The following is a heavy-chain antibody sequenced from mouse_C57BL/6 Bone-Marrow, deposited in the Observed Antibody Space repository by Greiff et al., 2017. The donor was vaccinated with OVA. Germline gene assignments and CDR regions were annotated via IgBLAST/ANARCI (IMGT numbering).Heavy chain of an antibody. J-gene: IGHJ2*01. D-gene: IGHD3-2*02. CDR2: ISSGSSTI. CDR1: GFTFSDSG. Sequence: VMLVESGGGLVKPGGSLKLSCAASGFTFSDSGMHWVRQAPEKGLEWVAYISSGSSTIYYADTVKGRFTISRDNAKNTLFLQMTSLRSEDTAMYYCARRGQLRLRFSYYFDYWGQGTTLTVSS. V-gene: IGHV5-17*01. CDR3: ARRGQLRLRFSYYFDY.